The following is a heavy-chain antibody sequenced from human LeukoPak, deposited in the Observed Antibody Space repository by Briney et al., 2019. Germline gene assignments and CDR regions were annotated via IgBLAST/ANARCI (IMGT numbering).Heavy chain of an antibody. CDR3: ARSGYSHSWDY. D-gene: IGHD1-26*01. J-gene: IGHJ4*02. Sequence: GGSLRLSCAASGFTFSSYAMHWVRQAPGKGLEWVANIKEDGGEIHFVDSMKGRFTISRDNAKNSLYLQMNSLRGDDTAVYYCARSGYSHSWDYWGQGTLVIVSS. V-gene: IGHV3-7*03. CDR1: GFTFSSYA. CDR2: IKEDGGEI.